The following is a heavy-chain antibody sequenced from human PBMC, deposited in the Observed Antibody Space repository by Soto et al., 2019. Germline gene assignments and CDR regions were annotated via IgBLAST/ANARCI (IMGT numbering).Heavy chain of an antibody. CDR1: GYTFTSYA. CDR3: ARDRSFGIGQPPALRWLDP. Sequence: QVQLVQSGAEVKKPGASVKVSCKASGYTFTSYAMHWVRQAPGQRLEWMGWINAGNGNTKYSQKFQGRVTITRDTSATTAYMELSSLRSEDTAVYYCARDRSFGIGQPPALRWLDPWGQGTLVTVSS. J-gene: IGHJ5*02. V-gene: IGHV1-3*01. CDR2: INAGNGNT. D-gene: IGHD3-16*01.